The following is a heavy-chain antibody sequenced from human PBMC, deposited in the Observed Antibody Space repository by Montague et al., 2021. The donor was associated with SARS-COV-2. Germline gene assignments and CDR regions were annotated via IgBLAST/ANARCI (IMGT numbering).Heavy chain of an antibody. V-gene: IGHV4-59*01. J-gene: IGHJ4*02. CDR2: IYYSGST. Sequence: SETLSLTCTVSGGSISSYYWSWIRQPPGKGLEWIGYIYYSGSTNYNPSLKSRVTISVDTSKNQFSLKLSSVTAADTAVYYCARENTVTTFGGPYYIDSWGQGTLGTGSA. D-gene: IGHD4-17*01. CDR1: GGSISSYY. CDR3: ARENTVTTFGGPYYIDS.